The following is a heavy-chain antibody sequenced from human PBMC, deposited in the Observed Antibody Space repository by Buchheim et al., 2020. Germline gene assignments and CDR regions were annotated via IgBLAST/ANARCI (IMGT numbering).Heavy chain of an antibody. J-gene: IGHJ3*02. Sequence: QVQLVESGGGVVQPGRSLRLSCAASGFTFSSYAMHWVRQAPGKGLEWVAVISYDGSNKYYADSVKGRFTISRDNSKNTLYLQMNSLRAEDTAVYYCARGHDFWSGIGDAFDIWGQGT. D-gene: IGHD3-3*01. CDR1: GFTFSSYA. CDR3: ARGHDFWSGIGDAFDI. CDR2: ISYDGSNK. V-gene: IGHV3-30-3*01.